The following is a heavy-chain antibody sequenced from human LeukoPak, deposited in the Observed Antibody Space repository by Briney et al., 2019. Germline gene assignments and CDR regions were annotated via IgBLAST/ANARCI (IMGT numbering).Heavy chain of an antibody. CDR1: GFTFSDYY. D-gene: IGHD6-6*01. CDR3: AKDPSIAARPLDY. V-gene: IGHV3-11*01. CDR2: ISSSSLTI. Sequence: GGSLRLSCAVSGFTFSDYYMNWIRQAPGKGLEWVSYISSSSLTIYYADSVKGRFTISRDNAKDSLYPQMNSLRAEDTAVYYCAKDPSIAARPLDYWGQGTLVTVSS. J-gene: IGHJ4*02.